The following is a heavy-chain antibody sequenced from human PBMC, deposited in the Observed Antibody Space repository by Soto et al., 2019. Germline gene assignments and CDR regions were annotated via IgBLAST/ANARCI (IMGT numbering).Heavy chain of an antibody. J-gene: IGHJ3*02. CDR1: GYTLPELP. Sequence: GASVKVSCKVSGYTLPELPIHWVRQTPGKGLEWMGAIDPDIGEPIYAQNFQARLTMTEDTSTNTGYMELSGLKSDGTAVYFCAGPLHVEPFDIWGQGTMVTVSS. CDR3: AGPLHVEPFDI. CDR2: IDPDIGEP. V-gene: IGHV1-24*01. D-gene: IGHD1-1*01.